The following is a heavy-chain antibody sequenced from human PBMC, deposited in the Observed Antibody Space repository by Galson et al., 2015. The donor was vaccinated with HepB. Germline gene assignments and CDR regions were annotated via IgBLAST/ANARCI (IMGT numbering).Heavy chain of an antibody. Sequence: SVKVSCKASGYTFTGYYMHWVRQAPGQGLEWMGWINPNRGSTNYAQKFQGWVTMTRDTSISTAYMELSRLRYDDTAVYYCAREEVVAATDYYYYGMDVWGQGTTVTVSS. V-gene: IGHV1-2*04. CDR2: INPNRGST. CDR3: AREEVVAATDYYYYGMDV. D-gene: IGHD2-15*01. CDR1: GYTFTGYY. J-gene: IGHJ6*02.